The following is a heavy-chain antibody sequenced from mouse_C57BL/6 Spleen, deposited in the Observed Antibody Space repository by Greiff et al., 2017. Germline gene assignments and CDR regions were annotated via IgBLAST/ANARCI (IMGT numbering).Heavy chain of an antibody. D-gene: IGHD1-1*01. V-gene: IGHV1-50*01. CDR2: IDPSDSYT. J-gene: IGHJ3*01. CDR3: ARSGSSYVLFAY. CDR1: GYTFTSYW. Sequence: VQLKQPGAELVKPGASVKLSCKASGYTFTSYWMQWVKQRPGQGLEWIGEIDPSDSYTNYNQKFKGKATLTVDTSSSTAYMQLSSLTSEDSAVYYCARSGSSYVLFAYWGQGTLVTVSA.